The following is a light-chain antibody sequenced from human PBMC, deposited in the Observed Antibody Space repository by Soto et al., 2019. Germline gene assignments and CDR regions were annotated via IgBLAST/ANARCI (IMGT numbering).Light chain of an antibody. J-gene: IGKJ4*01. CDR3: QQYSRSPEVT. CDR2: GVS. Sequence: EIVLTQSPGTLSLSPGERATLSCRASQSVTSTYLAWYQQKPGQAPRPLIYGVSSRATDIPDRFSGSGSGTDFTLTISRLEPEDFAVYYCQQYSRSPEVTFGGGTKVEIK. V-gene: IGKV3-20*01. CDR1: QSVTSTY.